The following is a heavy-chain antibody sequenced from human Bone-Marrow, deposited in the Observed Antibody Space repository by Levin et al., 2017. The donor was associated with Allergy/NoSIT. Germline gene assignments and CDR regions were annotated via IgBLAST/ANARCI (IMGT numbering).Heavy chain of an antibody. J-gene: IGHJ3*01. D-gene: IGHD3-22*01. Sequence: SVKVSCKASGGTFNTHSIIWVRQAPGQGLEWMGGIIPIFGAGAATYGQKFQGRFTITADESTTTSYMELSSLTSADTAVYYCATDDYDTSGYTNAFDVWGQGTMVSVSS. CDR3: ATDDYDTSGYTNAFDV. V-gene: IGHV1-69*13. CDR2: IIPIFGAGAA. CDR1: GGTFNTHS.